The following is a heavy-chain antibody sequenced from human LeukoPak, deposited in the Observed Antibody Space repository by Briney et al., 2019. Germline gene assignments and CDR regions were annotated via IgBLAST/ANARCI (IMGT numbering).Heavy chain of an antibody. D-gene: IGHD2-8*02. CDR3: ARIGTAP. CDR1: GGSFSGYY. Sequence: PSQTLSLTCAVYGGSFSGYYWSWIRQPPGKGLEWIGEINHSGSTNYNPSLKSRVTISVDTSKNQFSLKLGSVTAADTAVYYCARIGTAPWGQGTLVTVSS. V-gene: IGHV4-34*01. J-gene: IGHJ4*02. CDR2: INHSGST.